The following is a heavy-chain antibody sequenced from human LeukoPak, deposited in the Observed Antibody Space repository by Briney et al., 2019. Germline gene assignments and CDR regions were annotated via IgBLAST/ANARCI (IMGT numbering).Heavy chain of an antibody. CDR2: INTGGDNT. J-gene: IGHJ6*02. V-gene: IGHV3-21*05. D-gene: IGHD2-8*02. CDR1: GFTFSRYA. CDR3: ARSFCTSVSCPKVHYYYVMDV. Sequence: GGSLRLSCAASGFTFSRYAMNWVRQAPEKGLEWVSNINTGGDNTFYADSLKGRFTVSRDNAKNSLFLQMDSLRAEDTAVYYCARSFCTSVSCPKVHYYYVMDVWGQGTTVTVSS.